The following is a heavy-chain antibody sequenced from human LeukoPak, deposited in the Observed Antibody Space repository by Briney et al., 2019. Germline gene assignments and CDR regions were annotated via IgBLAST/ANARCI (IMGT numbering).Heavy chain of an antibody. V-gene: IGHV3-30*18. J-gene: IGHJ6*02. CDR2: ISYDGKVK. CDR1: GFTFSNYG. CDR3: AKNTWKSSDSGRGRMDV. Sequence: GGSLRLSCAASGFTFSNYGMHWVRQAPGKGLEWVGVISYDGKVKYYADSVKGRFTLSRDNSKNTLYLQMNSLGAEDTAVYYCAKNTWKSSDSGRGRMDVWGQGTTVTVSS. D-gene: IGHD3-10*01.